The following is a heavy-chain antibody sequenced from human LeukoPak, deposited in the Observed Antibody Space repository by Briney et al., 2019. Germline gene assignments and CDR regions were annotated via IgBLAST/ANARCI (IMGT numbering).Heavy chain of an antibody. D-gene: IGHD6-19*01. CDR2: ISSSSSYI. J-gene: IGHJ6*03. Sequence: PGGPLRLSCAASGFTFSSYSMNWVRQAPGKGLEWVSSISSSSSYIYYADSVKGRFTISRDNAKNSLYLQMNSLRAEDTAVYYCARRGFQSSGPPSELYYYYYMDVWGKGTTVTVSS. CDR3: ARRGFQSSGPPSELYYYYYMDV. CDR1: GFTFSSYS. V-gene: IGHV3-21*01.